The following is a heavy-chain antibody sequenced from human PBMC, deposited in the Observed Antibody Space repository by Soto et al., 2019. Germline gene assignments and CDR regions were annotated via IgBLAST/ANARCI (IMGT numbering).Heavy chain of an antibody. CDR1: GYPFTSYG. CDR3: ARENSPYSSGWYRRPYYYGMDV. J-gene: IGHJ6*01. D-gene: IGHD6-19*01. CDR2: ISAYNGNT. V-gene: IGHV1-18*04. Sequence: GDSVKVSCRASGYPFTSYGISLVRQAPGQGLEWIGWISAYNGNTNYAQKLQGRVTMTTDTSTSTAYMELRSLRSDDTAVYYCARENSPYSSGWYRRPYYYGMDVWGQGTTVTVSS.